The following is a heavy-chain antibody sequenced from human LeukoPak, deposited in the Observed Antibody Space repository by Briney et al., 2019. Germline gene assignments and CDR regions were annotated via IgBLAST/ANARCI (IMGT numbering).Heavy chain of an antibody. CDR1: GFTFSSYW. Sequence: GGSLRLSCAASGFTFSSYWMSWVRQAPGKGLEGVAHIKQEGSEKYYVDSVKGRFTISRDNAKNSLYLQMNSQRGEDTTVYYCARVPRVAGKTIQTNYDDFWSYDYYMDVWGKGTTVTVSS. V-gene: IGHV3-7*01. CDR2: IKQEGSEK. J-gene: IGHJ6*03. D-gene: IGHD3-3*01. CDR3: ARVPRVAGKTIQTNYDDFWSYDYYMDV.